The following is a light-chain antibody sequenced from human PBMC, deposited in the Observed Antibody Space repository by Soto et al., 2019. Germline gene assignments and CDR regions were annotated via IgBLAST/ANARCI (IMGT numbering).Light chain of an antibody. CDR2: GAT. V-gene: IGKV3-20*01. Sequence: EIVLTQSPGTLSLSPGERPTLSCRSSQSVSSSYLAWYQQKPGPAPRLLVYGATRRATGIPDRFSGSGSGTDFTLTISRLEPEDFAVYYCQQYYNWPTFGQGTRLEIK. CDR3: QQYYNWPT. J-gene: IGKJ5*01. CDR1: QSVSSSY.